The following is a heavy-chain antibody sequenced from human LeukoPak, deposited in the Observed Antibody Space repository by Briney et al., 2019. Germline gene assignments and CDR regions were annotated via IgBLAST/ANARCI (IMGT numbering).Heavy chain of an antibody. CDR2: IYYSGST. D-gene: IGHD6-13*01. J-gene: IGHJ5*02. CDR3: ARGPGIAAAGTVVFGFDP. Sequence: PSETLSLTCTVSGGSISSSSYYWGWIRQPPGKGLEWIGSIYYSGSTYYNPSLKSRVTISVDTSKNQFSLKLSSVTAADTAVYYCARGPGIAAAGTVVFGFDPWGQGTLVTVSS. CDR1: GGSISSSSYY. V-gene: IGHV4-39*07.